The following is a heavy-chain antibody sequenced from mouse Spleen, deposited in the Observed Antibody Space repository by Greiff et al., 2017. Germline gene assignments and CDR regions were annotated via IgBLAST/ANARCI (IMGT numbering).Heavy chain of an antibody. J-gene: IGHJ2*01. CDR2: IYPGDGDT. D-gene: IGHD1-1*01. CDR1: GYAFSSYW. CDR3: ARDFDYGSSYFDY. V-gene: IGHV1-80*01. Sequence: QVQLQQSGAELVKPGASVKISCKASGYAFSSYWMNWVKQRPGKGLEWIGQIYPGDGDTNYNGKFKGKATLTADKSSSTAYMQLSSLTSEDSAVYFCARDFDYGSSYFDYWGQGTTLTVSS.